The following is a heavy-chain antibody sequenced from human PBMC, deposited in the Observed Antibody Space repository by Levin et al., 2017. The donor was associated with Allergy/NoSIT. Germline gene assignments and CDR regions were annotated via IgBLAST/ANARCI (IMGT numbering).Heavy chain of an antibody. Sequence: GASVKVSCKASGYTFTSYGISWVRQAPGQGLEWMGWISAYNGNTNYAQKLQGRVTMTTDTSTSTAYMELRSLRSDDTAVYYCARDRRDYDILTGYYHYFDYWGQGTLVTVSS. CDR3: ARDRRDYDILTGYYHYFDY. CDR1: GYTFTSYG. D-gene: IGHD3-9*01. J-gene: IGHJ4*02. CDR2: ISAYNGNT. V-gene: IGHV1-18*01.